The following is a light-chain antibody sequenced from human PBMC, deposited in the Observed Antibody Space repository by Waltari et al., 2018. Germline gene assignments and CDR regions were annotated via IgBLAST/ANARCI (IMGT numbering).Light chain of an antibody. CDR1: SSNIGAGND. CDR2: RNK. CDR3: QSCDNNLSGVI. J-gene: IGLJ2*01. V-gene: IGLV1-40*01. Sequence: QSVLTQPPSVSGAPGQRITISCTGSSSNIGAGNDVHWYQHLPGTAPTLLIYRNKKRPAGVPDRFSGSKAGTSVSLDITGLEAEDEADYYCQSCDNNLSGVIFGGGTKLTVL.